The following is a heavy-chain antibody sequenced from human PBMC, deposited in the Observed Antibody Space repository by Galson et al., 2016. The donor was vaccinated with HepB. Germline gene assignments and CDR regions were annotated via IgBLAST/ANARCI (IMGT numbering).Heavy chain of an antibody. V-gene: IGHV1-69*13. Sequence: SVKVSCKASGGTFSNYAISWVRQAPGQGLEWMGGIIPILGTANYAQKFQGRVTITADESTSTAFMELNSLTSEGTAVYYCAREGDGTNTLTYYYGMDVWGQGTTVTVSS. CDR2: IIPILGTA. CDR3: AREGDGTNTLTYYYGMDV. J-gene: IGHJ6*02. D-gene: IGHD5-24*01. CDR1: GGTFSNYA.